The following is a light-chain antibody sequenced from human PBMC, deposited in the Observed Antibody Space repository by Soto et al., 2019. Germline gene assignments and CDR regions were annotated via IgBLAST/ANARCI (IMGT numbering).Light chain of an antibody. CDR2: DTS. J-gene: IGKJ3*01. Sequence: EIVMTQSPATLSVSPGERATLSCRASQSVSSSLAWYQQKPGQAPRLLIYDTSTRATGIPARFSGSGSATEFTLTISILQSEDFAVYSCQQYNNWPFTFGPGTKVDI. CDR1: QSVSSS. CDR3: QQYNNWPFT. V-gene: IGKV3-15*01.